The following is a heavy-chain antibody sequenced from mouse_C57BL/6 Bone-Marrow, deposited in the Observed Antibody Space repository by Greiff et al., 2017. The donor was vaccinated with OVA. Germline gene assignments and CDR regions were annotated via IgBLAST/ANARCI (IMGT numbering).Heavy chain of an antibody. D-gene: IGHD2-14*01. CDR3: AEYDEAWFAY. CDR1: GYTFTSYD. V-gene: IGHV1-85*01. Sequence: QVQLQQSGPELVKPGASVKLSCKASGYTFTSYDINWVKQRPGQGLEWIGWIYPRDGSTTYNEKFKGKATLTVDTSSSTAYMELHSLTSEDSAVYFGAEYDEAWFAYWGQGTLVTVSA. J-gene: IGHJ3*01. CDR2: IYPRDGST.